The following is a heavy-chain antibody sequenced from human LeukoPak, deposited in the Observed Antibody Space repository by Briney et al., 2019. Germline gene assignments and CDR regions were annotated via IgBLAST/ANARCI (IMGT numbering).Heavy chain of an antibody. CDR1: GFTVSSNY. CDR3: ARVQAAEDY. Sequence: TGGSLRLSCAASGFTVSSNYMSWVRQAPGKGLEWVANIKQDGSEEYYVDSVKGRFTISRDNAKNSLYLQMNSLRAEDTAVYYCARVQAAEDYWGQGTLVTVSS. J-gene: IGHJ4*02. CDR2: IKQDGSEE. V-gene: IGHV3-7*01. D-gene: IGHD6-13*01.